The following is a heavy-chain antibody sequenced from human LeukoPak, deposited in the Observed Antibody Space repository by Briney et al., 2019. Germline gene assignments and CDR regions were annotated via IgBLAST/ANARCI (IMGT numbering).Heavy chain of an antibody. D-gene: IGHD3-10*01. CDR1: GFTFSDYY. CDR2: ISSSGSTI. V-gene: IGHV3-11*01. Sequence: PGGSLRLSCAASGFTFSDYYMSWIRQAPGKGLEWVSYISSSGSTIYYADSVKCRFTISRDNAKNSLYLQMNSLRAEDTAVYYCARPYYYGSGSYYRYWGQGTLVTVSS. CDR3: ARPYYYGSGSYYRY. J-gene: IGHJ4*02.